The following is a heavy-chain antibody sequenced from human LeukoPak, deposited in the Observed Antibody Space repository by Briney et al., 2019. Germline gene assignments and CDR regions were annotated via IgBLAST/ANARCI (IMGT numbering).Heavy chain of an antibody. Sequence: PGGSLRLSCAASGFTFSSYAMHWVRQAPGKGLEWVAVISYDGSNKYYADSVKGRFTISRDNSKNTLYLQMNSLRAEDTAVYYCAKPPRSGYSSSLFDYWGQGTLVTVSS. J-gene: IGHJ4*02. V-gene: IGHV3-30-3*02. D-gene: IGHD6-6*01. CDR2: ISYDGSNK. CDR1: GFTFSSYA. CDR3: AKPPRSGYSSSLFDY.